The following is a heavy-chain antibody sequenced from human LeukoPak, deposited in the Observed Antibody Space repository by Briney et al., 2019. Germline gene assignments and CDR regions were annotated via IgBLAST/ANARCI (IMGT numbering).Heavy chain of an antibody. J-gene: IGHJ4*02. D-gene: IGHD5-12*01. CDR3: ASLATIKGDFDY. CDR1: GFIVRSYW. CDR2: IKQDGSEK. V-gene: IGHV3-7*03. Sequence: GGSVRLSCASSGFIVRSYWMRCVRRSPGKDLEWVANIKQDGSEKYYVDSVKGRFTIPRDNAKNSLYLQMNSLRAGDTAVYYCASLATIKGDFDYWGQGTLVTVSS.